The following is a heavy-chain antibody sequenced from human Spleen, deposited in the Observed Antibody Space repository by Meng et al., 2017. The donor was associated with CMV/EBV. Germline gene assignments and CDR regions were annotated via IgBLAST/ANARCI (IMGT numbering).Heavy chain of an antibody. CDR2: IYTSGST. V-gene: IGHV4-4*07. J-gene: IGHJ5*02. Sequence: QGPLQEPGPGLVKPSGTLSLTCTVSGGSISSYYWSWIRQPAGKGLEWIGRIYTSGSTNYNPSLKSRVTMSVDTSKNQFSLKLSSVTAADTAVYYCARLNVEMATRSSWFDPWGQGTLVTVSS. CDR1: GGSISSYY. CDR3: ARLNVEMATRSSWFDP. D-gene: IGHD5-24*01.